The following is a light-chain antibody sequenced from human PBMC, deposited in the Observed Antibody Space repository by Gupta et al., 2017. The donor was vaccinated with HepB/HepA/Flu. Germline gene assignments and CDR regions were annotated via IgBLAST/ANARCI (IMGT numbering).Light chain of an antibody. V-gene: IGKV1-39*01. CDR3: QQSDNIPQLT. CDR2: GVS. CDR1: QSIRKF. J-gene: IGKJ5*01. Sequence: DIQLTQSPSSLSASVGDRVTITCRASQSIRKFLNWYQQTPGKAPKLLIYGVSTRHSGVPTRFSGSGYETDFTLTITNGQPEDFAPYYCQQSDNIPQLTFGQGTLLEIK.